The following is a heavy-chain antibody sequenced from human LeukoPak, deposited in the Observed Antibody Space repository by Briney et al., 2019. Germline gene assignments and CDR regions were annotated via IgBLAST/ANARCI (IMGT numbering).Heavy chain of an antibody. Sequence: SETLSLTCTVSGGSISSYCWSWIRQHPGKGLEWIGYIYYSGSTNYHPSLKSRVTISVDTSKNQFSLKLSSVTAADTAVYYCARQANRFDYWGQGTLVTVSS. CDR1: GGSISSYC. D-gene: IGHD1-14*01. V-gene: IGHV4-59*01. J-gene: IGHJ4*02. CDR3: ARQANRFDY. CDR2: IYYSGST.